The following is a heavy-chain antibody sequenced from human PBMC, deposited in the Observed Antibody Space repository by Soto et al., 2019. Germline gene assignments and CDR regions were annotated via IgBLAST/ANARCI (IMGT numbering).Heavy chain of an antibody. Sequence: PSETLSLTCTVSGGSISSGDYYWSWIRQPPGKGLEWIGYIYYSGSTYYNPSLKSRVTISVDTSKNQFSLKLSSVTAADTAVYYCARAPSHPSYSSSWYSGGTNNTWFDPWGQGTLVTVSS. V-gene: IGHV4-30-4*01. D-gene: IGHD6-13*01. J-gene: IGHJ5*02. CDR2: IYYSGST. CDR3: ARAPSHPSYSSSWYSGGTNNTWFDP. CDR1: GGSISSGDYY.